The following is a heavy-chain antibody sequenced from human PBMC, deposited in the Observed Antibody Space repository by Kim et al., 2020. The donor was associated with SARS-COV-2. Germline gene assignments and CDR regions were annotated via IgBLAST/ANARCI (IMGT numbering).Heavy chain of an antibody. V-gene: IGHV3-53*01. Sequence: GGSLRLSCAASGFTVSSNYMSWVRQAPGKGLEWVSVIYSGGSTYYADSVKGRFTISRDNSKNTLCLQMNSLRAEDTAVYYCARLILYYYDSPPSEDDAFDIWGQGTMVTVSS. D-gene: IGHD3-22*01. J-gene: IGHJ3*02. CDR3: ARLILYYYDSPPSEDDAFDI. CDR1: GFTVSSNY. CDR2: IYSGGST.